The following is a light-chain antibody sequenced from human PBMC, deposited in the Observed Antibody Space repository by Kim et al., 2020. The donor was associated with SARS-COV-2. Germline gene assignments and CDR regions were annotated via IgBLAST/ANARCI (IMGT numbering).Light chain of an antibody. Sequence: GDRVTITCRASQSISTSLAWYQQKPGKAPKLLIYKASTLESGVPSRFSGSGSGTEFTLTISSLQPDDFATYYCQQYETYWTFGQGTKV. V-gene: IGKV1-5*03. CDR2: KAS. CDR1: QSISTS. CDR3: QQYETYWT. J-gene: IGKJ1*01.